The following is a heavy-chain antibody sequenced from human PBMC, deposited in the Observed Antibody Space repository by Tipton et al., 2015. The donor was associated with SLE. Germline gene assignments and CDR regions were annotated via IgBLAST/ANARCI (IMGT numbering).Heavy chain of an antibody. D-gene: IGHD1-26*01. CDR2: IYYSGST. J-gene: IGHJ3*02. Sequence: TLSLTCAVYGGSFSGYYWSWIRQHPGKGLEWIGYIYYSGSTNYNPSLKSRVTISVDTSKNQFSLKLSSVTAADTAVYYCARERYSGEDAFDIWGQGTMVTVSS. V-gene: IGHV4-59*01. CDR3: ARERYSGEDAFDI. CDR1: GGSFSGYY.